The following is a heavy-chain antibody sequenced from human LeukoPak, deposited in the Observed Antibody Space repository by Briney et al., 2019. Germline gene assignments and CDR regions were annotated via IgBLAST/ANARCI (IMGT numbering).Heavy chain of an antibody. D-gene: IGHD3-10*01. Sequence: ASVKVSCKASGYTFTSYGISWVRQAPGQGLEWMGWMNPNSGNTGYAQKFQGRVTMTRNTSISTAYMELSSLRSEDTAVYYCARSPVRGVIRSVYWGQGTLVTVSS. V-gene: IGHV1-8*02. J-gene: IGHJ4*02. CDR2: MNPNSGNT. CDR1: GYTFTSYG. CDR3: ARSPVRGVIRSVY.